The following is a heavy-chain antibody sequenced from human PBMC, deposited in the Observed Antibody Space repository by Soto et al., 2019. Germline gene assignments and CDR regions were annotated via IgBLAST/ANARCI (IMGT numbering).Heavy chain of an antibody. Sequence: QVQLQESGPGLVRPSETLSLTCSVSGVSVTSYYWNWIRQPAGKGLEWIGRIFNRGSTSYNPSLKSRVTVSLDTSKNQISLRLNSVAAAATAVYYCARDTGYSYGAYYDYWGQGTLVTVSS. CDR2: IFNRGST. J-gene: IGHJ4*02. CDR3: ARDTGYSYGAYYDY. V-gene: IGHV4-4*07. D-gene: IGHD5-18*01. CDR1: GVSVTSYY.